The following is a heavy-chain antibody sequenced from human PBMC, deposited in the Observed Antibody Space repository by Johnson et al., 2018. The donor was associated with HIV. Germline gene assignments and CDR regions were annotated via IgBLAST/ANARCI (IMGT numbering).Heavy chain of an antibody. D-gene: IGHD4-11*01. V-gene: IGHV3-7*01. CDR2: IKQDGSEK. Sequence: VQLVESGGGLVQPGGSLRLSCAASGFPFSSYWMSWVRQAPGKGLEWVANIKQDGSEKYYVDSVKGRFTISRDNAKNSLYLQMNGLRAEDTDVYYCARNEYSTYGGRDAFDIWGQGTMVTVPS. J-gene: IGHJ3*02. CDR1: GFPFSSYW. CDR3: ARNEYSTYGGRDAFDI.